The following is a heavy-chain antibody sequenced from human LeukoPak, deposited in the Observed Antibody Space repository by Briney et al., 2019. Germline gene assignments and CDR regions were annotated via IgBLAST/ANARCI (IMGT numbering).Heavy chain of an antibody. Sequence: GVSLGLSCAASGFTFSSYWMHWVRQAPGKGLVWVSRINSDGSSTSYADSVKGRFTISRDNAKNTLYLQMNSLRAEDTAVYYCAREYFTMVPDYWGQGTLVTVSS. CDR2: INSDGSST. D-gene: IGHD3-10*01. V-gene: IGHV3-74*01. CDR1: GFTFSSYW. J-gene: IGHJ4*02. CDR3: AREYFTMVPDY.